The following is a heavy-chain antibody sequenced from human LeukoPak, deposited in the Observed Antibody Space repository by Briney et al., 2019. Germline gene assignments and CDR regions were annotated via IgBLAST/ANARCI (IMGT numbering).Heavy chain of an antibody. CDR3: ARARANLKYYYDSSGYYYFDY. Sequence: PSETLSLTCAVYGGSFSGYYWSWIRQPPGKGLEWIGEINHSGSTNYNPSLKSRVTISVDTSNNQFSLKLNSVTAADTAVYYGARARANLKYYYDSSGYYYFDYWGQGTLVTVSS. CDR2: INHSGST. CDR1: GGSFSGYY. J-gene: IGHJ4*02. V-gene: IGHV4-34*01. D-gene: IGHD3-22*01.